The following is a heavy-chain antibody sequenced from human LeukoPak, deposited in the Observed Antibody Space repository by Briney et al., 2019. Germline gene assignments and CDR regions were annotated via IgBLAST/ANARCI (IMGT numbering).Heavy chain of an antibody. D-gene: IGHD5-24*01. CDR2: ISYDGSNK. V-gene: IGHV3-30-3*01. Sequence: GGSLRLSCAASGFTFSSYAMHWVRQAPGKGLEWVAVISYDGSNKYYADSVKGRFTISRDNSKNTLYLQMNSLRAEDTAVYYCANSRWLRLLTLDYWGQGTLVTVSS. CDR1: GFTFSSYA. J-gene: IGHJ4*02. CDR3: ANSRWLRLLTLDY.